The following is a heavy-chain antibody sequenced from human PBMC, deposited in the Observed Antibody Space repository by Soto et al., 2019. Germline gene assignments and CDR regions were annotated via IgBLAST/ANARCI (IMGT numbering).Heavy chain of an antibody. D-gene: IGHD2-8*01. CDR3: ARDFAQNGDGNYVDY. CDR1: GYIFTSYG. CDR2: ISGYNGNT. Sequence: ASVKVSCKASGYIFTSYGITWVRQAPGQGLEWMGWISGYNGNTNYAQKFQGRVTMTTDTSTSTAYMELRSLRSDDTAVYYCARDFAQNGDGNYVDYWGQGTPVTVSS. J-gene: IGHJ4*02. V-gene: IGHV1-18*04.